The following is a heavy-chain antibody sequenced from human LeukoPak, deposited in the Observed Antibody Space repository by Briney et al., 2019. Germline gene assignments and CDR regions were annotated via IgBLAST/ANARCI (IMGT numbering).Heavy chain of an antibody. D-gene: IGHD5-24*01. V-gene: IGHV1-2*02. Sequence: ASVKVSCKASGYTFTGYYMHWVRQAPGQGLEWMGWINPDSGGTNFAQSFQGRVTMTRDTSISTAYMELSRLRSDDTAVYYCARASQAWLHPDYWGQGTLVTVSS. CDR1: GYTFTGYY. CDR2: INPDSGGT. CDR3: ARASQAWLHPDY. J-gene: IGHJ4*02.